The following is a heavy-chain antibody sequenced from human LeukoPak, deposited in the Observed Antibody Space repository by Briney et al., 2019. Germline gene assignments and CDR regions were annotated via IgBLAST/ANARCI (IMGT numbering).Heavy chain of an antibody. D-gene: IGHD3-10*01. J-gene: IGHJ6*03. CDR2: IIPIFGTA. V-gene: IGHV1-69*13. Sequence: SVKVSCKASGGTFSSYAISWVRQAPGQGLEWMGGIIPIFGTANYAQEFQGRVTITADESTSTAYMELSSLRSEDTAVYYCARGNDGSGSPSYYFYYMDVWGKGTTVTISS. CDR1: GGTFSSYA. CDR3: ARGNDGSGSPSYYFYYMDV.